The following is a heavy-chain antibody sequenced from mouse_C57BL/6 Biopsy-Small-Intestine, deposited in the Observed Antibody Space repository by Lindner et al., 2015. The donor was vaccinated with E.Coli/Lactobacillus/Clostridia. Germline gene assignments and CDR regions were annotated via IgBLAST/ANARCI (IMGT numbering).Heavy chain of an antibody. J-gene: IGHJ2*01. CDR2: ISDGGSYT. CDR1: GFTFSSYA. Sequence: VQLQESGGGLVKPGGSLKLSCAASGFTFSSYAMSWVRQTPEKRLEWVTTISDGGSYTYYPDNVKGRFTISRDNAKNNLYLQMSHLKSEDTAMYYCARDPGNFDYWGQGTTLTVSS. CDR3: ARDPGNFDY. V-gene: IGHV5-4*01.